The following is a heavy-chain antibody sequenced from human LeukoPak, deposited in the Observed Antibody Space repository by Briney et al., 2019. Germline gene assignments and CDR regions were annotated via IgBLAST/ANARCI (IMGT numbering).Heavy chain of an antibody. CDR2: SNNDGSTT. CDR1: GFTFSRSW. J-gene: IGHJ4*02. V-gene: IGHV3-74*01. Sequence: GRSLRLSWAAAGFTFSRSWMHWVRQAPGKGLVWVSRSNNDGSTTNYADSVKGRFTISRDNAKNTLYLQMNSLRGDDTAVYYCVRALASPDDYWGQGTLVTVSS. CDR3: VRALASPDDY.